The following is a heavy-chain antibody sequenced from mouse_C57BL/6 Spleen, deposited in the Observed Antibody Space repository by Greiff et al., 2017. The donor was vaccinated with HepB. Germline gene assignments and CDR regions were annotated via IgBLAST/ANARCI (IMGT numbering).Heavy chain of an antibody. V-gene: IGHV2-5*01. CDR2: IWRGGST. CDR3: AKGELYGNYVDY. D-gene: IGHD2-1*01. Sequence: QVTLKESGPGLVQPSQSLSITCTVSGFSLTSYGVHWVRQSPGKGLEWLGVIWRGGSTDYNAAFMSRLSITKDNSKSQVFFKMNSLQADDTAIYYCAKGELYGNYVDYWGQGTTLTVSS. J-gene: IGHJ2*01. CDR1: GFSLTSYG.